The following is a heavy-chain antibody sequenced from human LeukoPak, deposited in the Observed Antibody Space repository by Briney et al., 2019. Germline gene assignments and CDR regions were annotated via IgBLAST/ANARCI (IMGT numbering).Heavy chain of an antibody. Sequence: GGSLRLSCAGSGFIFSRHSMNWVRQAPGKGLEWVSSISTSSSYIYYADSVKGRFTISRDNARNSLYLQMNSLRVEDTAVYYCARSSSGYYLFDYWGPGTLVTVSS. D-gene: IGHD3-22*01. CDR1: GFIFSRHS. CDR3: ARSSSGYYLFDY. CDR2: ISTSSSYI. J-gene: IGHJ4*02. V-gene: IGHV3-21*01.